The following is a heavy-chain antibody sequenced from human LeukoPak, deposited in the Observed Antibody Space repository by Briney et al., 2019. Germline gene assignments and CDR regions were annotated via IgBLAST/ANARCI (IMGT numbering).Heavy chain of an antibody. V-gene: IGHV6-1*01. J-gene: IGHJ4*02. CDR1: GDSFSSDSAA. CDR3: TRDGSSSSFDY. D-gene: IGHD6-6*01. Sequence: SQTLSLTCAISGDSFSSDSAASNCLRQSPSSDLDWRGRTYYRSKWYNDYAVSVKSRITINPDTSKSQFSLQLNSVTPEDTAVYYCTRDGSSSSFDYWGQGTLVTVSS. CDR2: TYYRSKWYN.